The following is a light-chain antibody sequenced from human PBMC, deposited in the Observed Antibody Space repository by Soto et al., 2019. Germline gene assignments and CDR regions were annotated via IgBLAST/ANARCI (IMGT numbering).Light chain of an antibody. V-gene: IGKV3-15*01. Sequence: EIVMTQSPATLSVSPGERATLSCRASQSVSSNLAWYQQKPCQAPRLLIYGASTRATGIPARFSGSGSGTEFPLTISSLQSEDFAVYYCQQYNNWPPAWTFGQGTKVEIK. CDR2: GAS. CDR3: QQYNNWPPAWT. CDR1: QSVSSN. J-gene: IGKJ1*01.